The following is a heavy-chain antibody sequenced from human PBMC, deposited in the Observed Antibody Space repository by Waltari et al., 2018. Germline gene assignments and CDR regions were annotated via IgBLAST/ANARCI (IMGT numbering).Heavy chain of an antibody. V-gene: IGHV4-4*07. D-gene: IGHD1-26*01. J-gene: IGHJ5*02. Sequence: QVQLQESGPGLVKPSETLSLTCPVSGGSISSYYWRWIRQPAGKGLEWIGHIYTSGSTNYNPSLKSRVTMSVDTSKNQFSLKLNSVTAADTAIYYCTRGRGGGGSSNNWFDPWGQGTLVIVSS. CDR2: IYTSGST. CDR3: TRGRGGGGSSNNWFDP. CDR1: GGSISSYY.